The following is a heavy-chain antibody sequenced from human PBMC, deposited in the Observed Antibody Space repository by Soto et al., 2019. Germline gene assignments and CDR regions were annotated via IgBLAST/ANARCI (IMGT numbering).Heavy chain of an antibody. CDR3: ARAGTEQLVRPYYYGMDV. D-gene: IGHD6-6*01. CDR2: IIPIFGTA. CDR1: GGTFSSYA. V-gene: IGHV1-69*13. Sequence: RASVKVSCKASGGTFSSYAISWVRQAPGQGLEWMGGIIPIFGTANYAQKFQGRVTITADESTSTAYMELSSLRSEDTAVYYCARAGTEQLVRPYYYGMDVWGQGTTVTVSS. J-gene: IGHJ6*02.